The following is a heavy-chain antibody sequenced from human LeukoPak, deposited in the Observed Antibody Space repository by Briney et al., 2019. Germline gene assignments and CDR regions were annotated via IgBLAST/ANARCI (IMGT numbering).Heavy chain of an antibody. D-gene: IGHD4-17*01. CDR3: ARGATTTRFGRFDP. CDR1: GFTFSSYW. V-gene: IGHV3-74*01. CDR2: IKSDGSIT. Sequence: GGSLRVSCAASGFTFSSYWMHWVRQAQGKGLVWVSRIKSDGSITSYADSVKGRFTISRDNAKKSLYLQMNSLRVEDTAVYYCARGATTTRFGRFDPWGQGTLVMVSS. J-gene: IGHJ5*02.